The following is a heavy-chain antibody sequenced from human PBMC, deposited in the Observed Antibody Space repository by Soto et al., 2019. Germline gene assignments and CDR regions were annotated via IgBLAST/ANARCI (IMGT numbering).Heavy chain of an antibody. CDR1: GFTFSSYS. D-gene: IGHD3-10*01. CDR3: ARDVRYYGSGSYYTRTMSYYFDY. CDR2: ISSSSSTI. V-gene: IGHV3-48*02. J-gene: IGHJ4*02. Sequence: EVQLVESGGGLVQPGGSLRLSCAASGFTFSSYSMNWVRQAPGKGLEWVSYISSSSSTIYYADSVKGRFTISRDNAKNSLDLQMNSLRDEDTAVYYCARDVRYYGSGSYYTRTMSYYFDYWGQGTLVTVSS.